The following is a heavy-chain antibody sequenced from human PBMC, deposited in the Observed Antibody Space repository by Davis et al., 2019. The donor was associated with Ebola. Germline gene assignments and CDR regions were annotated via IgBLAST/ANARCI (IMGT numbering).Heavy chain of an antibody. CDR1: GSTFSSYA. CDR2: IKQDGSEK. CDR3: AREEGYSPPPGTRV. Sequence: PGGSLRLSCAASGSTFSSYAMSWVRQAPGKGLEWVANIKQDGSEKYYVDSVKGRFTISRDNAKNSLYLQMNSLRAEDTAVYYCAREEGYSPPPGTRVWGQGTLVTVSS. V-gene: IGHV3-7*01. D-gene: IGHD4-17*01. J-gene: IGHJ4*02.